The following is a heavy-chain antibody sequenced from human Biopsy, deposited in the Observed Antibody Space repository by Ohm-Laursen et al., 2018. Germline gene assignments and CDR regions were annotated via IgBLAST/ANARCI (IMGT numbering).Heavy chain of an antibody. CDR2: IYYTGST. D-gene: IGHD1-26*01. CDR3: ARHAPSYSGSYWRYFDL. V-gene: IGHV4-59*08. J-gene: IGHJ2*01. CDR1: GGSISSYY. Sequence: SDTLSLTCTVSGGSISSYYWSWIRQPPGKGLEWIGYIYYTGSTNYNPSLKSRLTISVDTSMNPLSLGLTSVTAADTAVYYCARHAPSYSGSYWRYFDLWGRGTLVTVSS.